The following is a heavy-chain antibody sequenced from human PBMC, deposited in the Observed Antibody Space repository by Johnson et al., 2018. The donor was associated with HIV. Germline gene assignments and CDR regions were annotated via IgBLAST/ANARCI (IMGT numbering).Heavy chain of an antibody. CDR2: IYSGGST. CDR1: GFTFSSYA. CDR3: ARVGGIAVAPNDAFDI. Sequence: VQLVESGGGLVQPGGSLRLSCAASGFTFSSYAMSWVRQAPGKGLDWVSVIYSGGSTYYADSVKGRFTLSRDNSKNTLYLQMNSLRAEDTAVYYCARVGGIAVAPNDAFDIWGQGTMVTVSS. D-gene: IGHD6-19*01. J-gene: IGHJ3*02. V-gene: IGHV3-66*01.